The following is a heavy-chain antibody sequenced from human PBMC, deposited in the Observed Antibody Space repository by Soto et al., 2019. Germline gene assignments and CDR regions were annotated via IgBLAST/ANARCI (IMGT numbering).Heavy chain of an antibody. CDR3: AKDLGSYDSSGYYRNWFDP. CDR2: ISSSGSTR. Sequence: EVQLVESGGGLIQPGGSLRVSCAASGFTFSNYEMNWVRQAPGKGLEWVSYISSSGSTRYYADSVKGRFTISRDNAKNSLSLQMNSLRAEDTAVYYCAKDLGSYDSSGYYRNWFDPWGQGTLVTVSS. J-gene: IGHJ5*02. V-gene: IGHV3-48*03. CDR1: GFTFSNYE. D-gene: IGHD3-22*01.